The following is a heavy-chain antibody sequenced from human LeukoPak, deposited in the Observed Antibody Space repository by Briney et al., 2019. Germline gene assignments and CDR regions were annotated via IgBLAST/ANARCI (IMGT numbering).Heavy chain of an antibody. D-gene: IGHD4-17*01. CDR1: GFSFSSYA. CDR3: AKDTTVTTHWYFDL. J-gene: IGHJ2*01. CDR2: ISGSGGNT. Sequence: PGASLRLSCAASGFSFSSYAMSWVRQAPGKGREWVSGISGSGGNTYYADSVKGRFSISRDNSKNTLYLQMNSLRAEDTAVYYCAKDTTVTTHWYFDLWGRGTLVTASS. V-gene: IGHV3-23*01.